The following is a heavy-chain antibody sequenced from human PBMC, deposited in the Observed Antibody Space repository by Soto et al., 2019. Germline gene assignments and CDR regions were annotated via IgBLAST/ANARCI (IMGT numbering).Heavy chain of an antibody. Sequence: QVQLVESGGGVVQPGRSLRLSCAASGFTFSNYGMHWVRQAPGKGLEWVAVIWYDGSNKYYADSVKGRFTISRDNSKNRLYLQMNGLRAEDTAVYYCARVEWGSGSLDYWGQGTLVTVSS. V-gene: IGHV3-33*01. CDR1: GFTFSNYG. J-gene: IGHJ4*02. D-gene: IGHD3-10*01. CDR3: ARVEWGSGSLDY. CDR2: IWYDGSNK.